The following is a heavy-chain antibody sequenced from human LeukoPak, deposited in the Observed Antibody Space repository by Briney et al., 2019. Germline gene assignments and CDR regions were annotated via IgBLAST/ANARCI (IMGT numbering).Heavy chain of an antibody. V-gene: IGHV4-39*07. CDR2: IYYSGST. CDR1: GGSISSSSYY. J-gene: IGHJ5*02. D-gene: IGHD6-13*01. CDR3: ARDVGYSSSWANNWFDP. Sequence: SETLSLTCTVSGGSISSSSYYWGRIRQPPGKGLEWIGSIYYSGSTYYNPSLKSRVTISVDTSKNQFSLKLSSVTAADTAVYYCARDVGYSSSWANNWFDPWGQGTLVTVSS.